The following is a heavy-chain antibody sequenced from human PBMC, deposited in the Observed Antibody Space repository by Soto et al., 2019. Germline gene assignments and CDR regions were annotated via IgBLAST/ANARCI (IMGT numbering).Heavy chain of an antibody. CDR1: GYTFTSYA. V-gene: IGHV1-3*01. J-gene: IGHJ4*02. CDR2: INAGNGNT. CDR3: ARARVELTGDPFDY. Sequence: ASVKVSCKASGYTFTSYAMHWVRQAPGQRLEWMGWINAGNGNTKYSQKFQGRVTITRDTSASTAYMELSSLRSEDTAVYYCARARVELTGDPFDYWGQGTLVTVSS. D-gene: IGHD7-27*01.